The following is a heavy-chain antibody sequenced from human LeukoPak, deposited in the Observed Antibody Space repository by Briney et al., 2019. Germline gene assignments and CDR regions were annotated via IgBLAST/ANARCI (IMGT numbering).Heavy chain of an antibody. CDR3: AKDWSGNYNWFDP. J-gene: IGHJ5*02. V-gene: IGHV3-30*02. Sequence: PGGSLRPSCATSGFAFRSYGIHWVRQTPAKGLEWVAYIPYEGSKKYYADSVRGRFTISRDNSKNTAYLQMNSLRNDDTAMYYCAKDWSGNYNWFDPWGQGTLVTVSS. D-gene: IGHD3-3*01. CDR1: GFAFRSYG. CDR2: IPYEGSKK.